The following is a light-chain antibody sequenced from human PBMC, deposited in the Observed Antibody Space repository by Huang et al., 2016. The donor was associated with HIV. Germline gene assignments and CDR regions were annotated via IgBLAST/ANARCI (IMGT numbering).Light chain of an antibody. Sequence: EIVMTQRPHSLPVALGQVASISCRSSQTLVHGDGTTYLSWLHQRPGQPPRLLISEFSNRLSGDPGRISGSGAVTDFTLTISRVQPEDVGFYFCAQATQFPFTFGQGTKLEI. CDR2: EFS. CDR3: AQATQFPFT. J-gene: IGKJ2*01. CDR1: QTLVHGDGTTY. V-gene: IGKV2-24*01.